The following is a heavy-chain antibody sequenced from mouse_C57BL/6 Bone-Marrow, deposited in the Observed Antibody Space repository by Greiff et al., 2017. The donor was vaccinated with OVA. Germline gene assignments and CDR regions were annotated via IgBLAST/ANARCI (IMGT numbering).Heavy chain of an antibody. CDR1: GYTFTSYG. D-gene: IGHD2-5*01. CDR3: ARDYSNCSDY. Sequence: QVQLQQSGAELARPGASVKLSCKASGYTFTSYGISWVKQRPGPGLEWIGEIYPRRGNTYYNEKFKGKATLTADKSSSTAYMELRSRTSEDSAVYFCARDYSNCSDYWGQGTTLTVSS. V-gene: IGHV1-81*01. J-gene: IGHJ2*01. CDR2: IYPRRGNT.